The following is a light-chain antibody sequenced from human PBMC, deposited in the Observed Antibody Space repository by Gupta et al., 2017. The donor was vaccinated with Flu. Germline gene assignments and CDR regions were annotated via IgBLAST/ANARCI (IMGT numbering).Light chain of an antibody. V-gene: IGKV4-1*01. CDR2: WAS. J-gene: IGKJ2*01. Sequence: LVMTQSPDSLVVSLGERATLHCHPGQTVLFFAYHQGHLASYQQKPGRPPHMLIYWASTRESGVPDRFSGSGSGTEFTLTISSVQAEDVAVYYCQQYYDTPYTFGQGTKLEIK. CDR3: QQYYDTPYT. CDR1: QTVLFFAYHQGH.